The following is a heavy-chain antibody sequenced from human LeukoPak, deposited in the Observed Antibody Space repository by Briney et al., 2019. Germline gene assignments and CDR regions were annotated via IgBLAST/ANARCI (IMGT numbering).Heavy chain of an antibody. CDR3: ARDFEGASP. CDR2: IYDSGST. CDR1: GYSSCGGYY. Sequence: SEALSLTCTVSGYSSCGGYYWGWSRQPPGKGLGWIGSIYDSGSTYYKPSLKRRVTMSVDTSKNQFSLKPSSVTAADTAVYYCARDFEGASPWGQGTLVTVSS. V-gene: IGHV4-38-2*02. J-gene: IGHJ5*02. D-gene: IGHD1-26*01.